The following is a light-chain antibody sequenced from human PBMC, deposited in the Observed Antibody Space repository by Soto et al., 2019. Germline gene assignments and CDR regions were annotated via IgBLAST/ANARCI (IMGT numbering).Light chain of an antibody. CDR1: SSDIGAGYD. J-gene: IGLJ1*01. CDR3: ASWDDIIHGPL. Sequence: QSVLTQTPSVSGAPGQRVTISCTGSSSDIGAGYDVHWYQQLPGTAPKLLIYGNNNRPSGVSDRFSGSKSGTSASLAITGLQAEDEGDYFCASWDDIIHGPLFGAGTKLTVL. V-gene: IGLV1-40*01. CDR2: GNN.